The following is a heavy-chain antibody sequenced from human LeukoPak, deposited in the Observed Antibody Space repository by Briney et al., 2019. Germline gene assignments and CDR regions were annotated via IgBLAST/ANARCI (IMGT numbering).Heavy chain of an antibody. D-gene: IGHD1-26*01. Sequence: ASVKVACKASGYTFTGYYMHWVRQAPGQWLEWMGWINPNIGGTNYAQKFQGRVTMTTDTSISTAYMELSRLRSDDTAVYYCARSPQRGATKWFDPWGQGTLVTVSS. CDR3: ARSPQRGATKWFDP. V-gene: IGHV1-2*02. J-gene: IGHJ5*02. CDR2: INPNIGGT. CDR1: GYTFTGYY.